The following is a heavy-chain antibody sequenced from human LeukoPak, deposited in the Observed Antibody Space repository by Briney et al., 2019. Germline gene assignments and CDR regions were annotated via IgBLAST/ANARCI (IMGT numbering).Heavy chain of an antibody. CDR2: ISGSGGST. Sequence: GGSLRLSCAASGFTFSSYAMSWVRQAPGKGLEWVSAISGSGGSTYYADSVKGRFTISRDNSKNTLYLQMNSLRAEDTAVYYCARDRYSSGWFSDYWGQGTLVTVSS. V-gene: IGHV3-23*01. CDR3: ARDRYSSGWFSDY. D-gene: IGHD6-19*01. CDR1: GFTFSSYA. J-gene: IGHJ4*02.